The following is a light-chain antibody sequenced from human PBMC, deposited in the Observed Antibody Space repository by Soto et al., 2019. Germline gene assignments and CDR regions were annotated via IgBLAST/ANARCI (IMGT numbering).Light chain of an antibody. Sequence: EIVLTQSPGTLSLSPGQTATLSCRASQSVSSSCLAWYQQRPGQGPRLLIYGSSSRASGIPARFSGSGSGTDFTVSISRVEREDFAVYYCQQYDDSQITFGQGTRLEI. CDR1: QSVSSSC. CDR2: GSS. V-gene: IGKV3-20*01. CDR3: QQYDDSQIT. J-gene: IGKJ5*01.